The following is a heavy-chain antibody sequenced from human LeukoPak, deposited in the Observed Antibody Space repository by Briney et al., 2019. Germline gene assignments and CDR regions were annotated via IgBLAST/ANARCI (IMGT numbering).Heavy chain of an antibody. J-gene: IGHJ4*02. CDR3: ARDHNTVVTPTFDY. Sequence: GGSLRLSCAASGFTFSSYGMNWVRQAPGKGLEWVSSISSSSSYIYYADSVKGRFTISRDNAKNSLYLQMNSLRAEDTAVYYCARDHNTVVTPTFDYWGQGTLVTVSS. D-gene: IGHD4-23*01. CDR2: ISSSSSYI. CDR1: GFTFSSYG. V-gene: IGHV3-21*01.